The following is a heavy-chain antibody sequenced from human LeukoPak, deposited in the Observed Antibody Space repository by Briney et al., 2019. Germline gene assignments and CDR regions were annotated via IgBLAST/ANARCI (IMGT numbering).Heavy chain of an antibody. D-gene: IGHD6-13*01. Sequence: SETLSLTCTVSGYSISSGYYWGWIRQAPRKGLEWIASIYHSGSTYYNPSLKSRVTISVDTSKNQFSLKLSSMTAADTAVYFCARDNRQQQLDFDYWGQGTLVTVSS. CDR2: IYHSGST. J-gene: IGHJ4*02. CDR1: GYSISSGYY. V-gene: IGHV4-38-2*02. CDR3: ARDNRQQQLDFDY.